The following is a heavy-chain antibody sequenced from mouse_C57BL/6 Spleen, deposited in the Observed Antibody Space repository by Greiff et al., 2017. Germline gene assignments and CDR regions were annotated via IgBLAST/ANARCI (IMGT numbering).Heavy chain of an antibody. V-gene: IGHV1-69*01. CDR3: ARVYGSYWYFDV. CDR1: GYTFTSYW. CDR2: IDPSDSYT. D-gene: IGHD1-2*01. J-gene: IGHJ1*03. Sequence: VQLQQPGAELVMPGASVKLSCKASGYTFTSYWMHWVKQRPGQGLEWIGEIDPSDSYTNYNQKFKGKSTLTVDKSSSTAYMQLSSLTSEDSAVYYCARVYGSYWYFDVWGTGTTVTVSS.